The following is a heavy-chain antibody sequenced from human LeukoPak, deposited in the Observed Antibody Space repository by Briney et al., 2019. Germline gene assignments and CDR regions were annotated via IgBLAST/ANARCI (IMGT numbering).Heavy chain of an antibody. CDR2: IRYDGSDK. V-gene: IGHV3-30*02. CDR1: GFTLSDYG. J-gene: IGHJ4*02. D-gene: IGHD6-19*01. CDR3: AREGSSGWHRFDY. Sequence: GSLRLSCAASGFTLSDYGMHWVRQAPGKGLEWVAFIRYDGSDKYYADSVRGRFTISRDNSKNTLYLQMNSLRVEDTAVYYCAREGSSGWHRFDYWGQGTLVTVSS.